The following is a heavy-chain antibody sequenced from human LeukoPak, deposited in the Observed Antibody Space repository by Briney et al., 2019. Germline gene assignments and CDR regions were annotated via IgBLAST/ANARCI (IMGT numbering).Heavy chain of an antibody. J-gene: IGHJ6*02. CDR3: ARDLPSGLPHEDYYYGMDV. CDR2: IWYDGSNK. V-gene: IGHV3-33*01. CDR1: GFTFSSYG. Sequence: GGSLRLSCAASGFTFSSYGMHWVRQAPGKGLEWVAVIWYDGSNKYYADSVKGRFTISRDNSKNTLYLQMNSLRAEDTAVYYCARDLPSGLPHEDYYYGMDVWGQGTTVTVSS.